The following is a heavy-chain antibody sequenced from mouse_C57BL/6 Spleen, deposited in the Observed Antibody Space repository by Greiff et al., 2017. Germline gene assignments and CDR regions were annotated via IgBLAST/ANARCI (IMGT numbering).Heavy chain of an antibody. CDR2: IYPRDGST. V-gene: IGHV1-85*01. CDR1: GYTFTSYD. J-gene: IGHJ3*01. D-gene: IGHD3-1*01. Sequence: VQLEEPGPELVKPGASVKLSCKASGYTFTSYDINWVKQRPGQGLEWIGRIYPRDGSTKYNEKFKGKATSTVDTSSSTAYMELHSLTSEDSAVYFCARFGGYAWFAYWGQGTLVTVSA. CDR3: ARFGGYAWFAY.